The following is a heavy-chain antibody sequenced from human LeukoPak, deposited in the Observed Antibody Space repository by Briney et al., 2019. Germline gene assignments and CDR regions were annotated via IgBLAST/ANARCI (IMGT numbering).Heavy chain of an antibody. D-gene: IGHD5-18*01. CDR2: IIPIFGTA. CDR1: GGTFSSYA. CDR3: ARGTVDTAMVTDFDY. J-gene: IGHJ4*02. Sequence: SVKVSCKASGGTFSSYAISWVRQAPGQGLEWMGGIIPIFGTANYAQKFQGRVTITADESTSTAYMELSSLRSEDTAAYYCARGTVDTAMVTDFDYWGQGTLVTVSS. V-gene: IGHV1-69*13.